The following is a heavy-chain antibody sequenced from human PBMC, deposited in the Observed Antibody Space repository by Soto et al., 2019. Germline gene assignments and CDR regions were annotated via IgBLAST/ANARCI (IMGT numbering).Heavy chain of an antibody. J-gene: IGHJ3*02. CDR3: ARYLSSPSSQRAFDI. CDR1: GYSFTSYW. CDR2: IYPGDSDT. Sequence: GESLKISCKGSGYSFTSYWIGWVRQMPGKGLEWMGIIYPGDSDTRYSPSFQGQVTISADKSISTAYLQWSSLKASDTAMYYCARYLSSPSSQRAFDIWGQGTMVTVSS. V-gene: IGHV5-51*01. D-gene: IGHD2-2*01.